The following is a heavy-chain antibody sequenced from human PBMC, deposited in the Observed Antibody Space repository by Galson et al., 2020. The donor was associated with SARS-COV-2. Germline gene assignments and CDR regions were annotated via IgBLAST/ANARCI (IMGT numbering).Heavy chain of an antibody. J-gene: IGHJ6*02. D-gene: IGHD3-22*01. Sequence: HGESLKISCQGSGDSFSTFWIAWVRQRPGKGLEWIGIIYPDYSDTRYSSSFQGQVTISADKSISTAYLPWTSVRASDTAMYYCARHGGAHVEIVDYYAMAVWGQGTPVTVSS. V-gene: IGHV5-51*01. CDR2: IYPDYSDT. CDR3: ARHGGAHVEIVDYYAMAV. CDR1: GDSFSTFW.